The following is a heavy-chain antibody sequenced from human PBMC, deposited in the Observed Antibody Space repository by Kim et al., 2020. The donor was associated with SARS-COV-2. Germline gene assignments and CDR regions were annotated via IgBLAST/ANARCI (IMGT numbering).Heavy chain of an antibody. Sequence: TTGSAQKFQGRVTMTRNTAIGTAYMELSSLRSEDTAVYYCARGGLQFDPWGQGTLVTVSS. CDR2: TT. V-gene: IGHV1-8*01. CDR3: ARGGLQFDP. D-gene: IGHD2-21*02. J-gene: IGHJ5*02.